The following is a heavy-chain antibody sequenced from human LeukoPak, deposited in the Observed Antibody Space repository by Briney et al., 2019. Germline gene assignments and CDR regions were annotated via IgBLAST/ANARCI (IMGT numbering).Heavy chain of an antibody. CDR3: ARGRGLGYYYYMDV. CDR2: ISYDGSNK. J-gene: IGHJ6*03. D-gene: IGHD2-15*01. V-gene: IGHV3-30*03. Sequence: GGSLRLSCAASGFTFSSYGMYWVRQAPGKGLEWVAFISYDGSNKYYADSVKGRFTISRDNAKNSLYLQMNSLRAGDTAVYYCARGRGLGYYYYMDVWGKGTTVTVSS. CDR1: GFTFSSYG.